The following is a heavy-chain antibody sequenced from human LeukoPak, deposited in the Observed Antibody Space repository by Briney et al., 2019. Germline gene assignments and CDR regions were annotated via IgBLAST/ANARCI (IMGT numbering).Heavy chain of an antibody. CDR2: ISYDGSNK. CDR1: GFTFSSYA. J-gene: IGHJ4*02. V-gene: IGHV3-30*04. CDR3: ARTYAYDATGDRGH. Sequence: PGGSLRLSCAASGFTFSSYAMHWVRQAPGKGLEWVAVISYDGSNKYYADSVKGRFTISRDNSKNTLYLQMNSLRAEDTAVYYCARTYAYDATGDRGHWGQGTLVTVSS. D-gene: IGHD3-16*01.